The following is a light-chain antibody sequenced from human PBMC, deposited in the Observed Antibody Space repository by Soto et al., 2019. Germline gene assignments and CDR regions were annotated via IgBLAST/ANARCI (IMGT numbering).Light chain of an antibody. CDR3: GSWDSSLSAYV. Sequence: QSFLTHPPSVSAAPAQRGTISCSGSSSNIGGNSVSWYQQLPGTAPKLLIYDDDKRPSGIPDRFSGSKSGTSATLAITGFQTGDEADHYCGSWDSSLSAYVSGTATTVTVL. J-gene: IGLJ1*01. CDR1: SSNIGGNS. CDR2: DDD. V-gene: IGLV1-51*01.